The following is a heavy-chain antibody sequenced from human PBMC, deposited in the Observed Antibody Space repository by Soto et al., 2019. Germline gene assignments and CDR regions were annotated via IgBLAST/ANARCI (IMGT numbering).Heavy chain of an antibody. J-gene: IGHJ4*02. CDR2: IYYSGST. CDR1: GGSINSGDYY. CDR3: ARGTRDTAMVTGAFFDY. V-gene: IGHV4-61*08. D-gene: IGHD5-18*01. Sequence: SETLSLTCTVSGGSINSGDYYWSWIRQPPGKGLEWIGYIYYSGSTNYNPSLKSRVTTSVDTSKNQFSLKLSSVTAADTAVYYCARGTRDTAMVTGAFFDYWGQGTLVTVSS.